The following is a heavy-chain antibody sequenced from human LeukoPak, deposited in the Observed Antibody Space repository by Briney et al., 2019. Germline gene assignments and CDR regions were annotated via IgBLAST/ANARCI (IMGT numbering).Heavy chain of an antibody. Sequence: PSETPSLTCTVSGASISNHYWSWIRQSPGKGLEWIGYVHHNGDTNYNPSLKSRVATSVDTSRNQFSLTLYSVSAADTAVYYCARGSTRADDYWGQGTLVTVSS. CDR2: VHHNGDT. J-gene: IGHJ4*02. V-gene: IGHV4-59*11. CDR1: GASISNHY. CDR3: ARGSTRADDY. D-gene: IGHD2/OR15-2a*01.